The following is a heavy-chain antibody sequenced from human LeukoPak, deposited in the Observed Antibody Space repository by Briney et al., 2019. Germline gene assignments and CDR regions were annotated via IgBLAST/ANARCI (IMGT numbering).Heavy chain of an antibody. Sequence: SETLSLTCVVSGGSFSGYYWGWIRQPPGRGLEWIGYVYYSGSTNYNPSLKSRVTISVDTSKNQFSLKLSSVTAADTAVYYCARDPRAGYSSGWSSWGQGTLVTVSS. CDR1: GGSFSGYY. V-gene: IGHV4-59*01. J-gene: IGHJ4*02. CDR3: ARDPRAGYSSGWSS. D-gene: IGHD6-19*01. CDR2: VYYSGST.